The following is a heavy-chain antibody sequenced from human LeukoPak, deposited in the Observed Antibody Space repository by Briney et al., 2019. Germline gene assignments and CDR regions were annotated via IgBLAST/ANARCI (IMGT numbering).Heavy chain of an antibody. Sequence: SETLSLTCAVYGVSFSGYYWSWIRQPPGKGLEWIGEIQYSADTNYNPSLKSRVTISVDTSKNQLSLKLSSVTAADTAVYYCARGHSRVLIDDWGKGTLVTVSS. J-gene: IGHJ4*02. CDR1: GVSFSGYY. D-gene: IGHD3-22*01. CDR2: IQYSADT. V-gene: IGHV4-34*01. CDR3: ARGHSRVLIDD.